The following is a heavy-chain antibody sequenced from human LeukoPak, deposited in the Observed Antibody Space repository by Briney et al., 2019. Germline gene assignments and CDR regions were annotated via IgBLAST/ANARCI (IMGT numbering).Heavy chain of an antibody. V-gene: IGHV4-59*01. Sequence: SETLSLTCTVSGGSISSYYWSWIRQPPGKGLEWIGYIYYSGSTNYNPSLKSRVTISVDTSKNQFSLKLSSVTAADTAVYYCARLYYYDTEGYYYYYMDVWGKGTTVTVSS. CDR3: ARLYYYDTEGYYYYYMDV. D-gene: IGHD3-22*01. J-gene: IGHJ6*03. CDR1: GGSISSYY. CDR2: IYYSGST.